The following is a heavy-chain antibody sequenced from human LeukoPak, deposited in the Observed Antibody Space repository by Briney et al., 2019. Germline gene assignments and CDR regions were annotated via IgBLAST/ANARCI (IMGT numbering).Heavy chain of an antibody. Sequence: GGSLRLSCAASGFTFSSYSMNWVRQAPGKGLEWVSSISSSSSYIYYADSVKGRFTISRDNAKNSLYLQVNSLRAEDTAVYYCASNLRPYYDFWSGYSIHPRPFDYWGQGTLVTVSS. D-gene: IGHD3-3*01. J-gene: IGHJ4*02. V-gene: IGHV3-21*01. CDR1: GFTFSSYS. CDR3: ASNLRPYYDFWSGYSIHPRPFDY. CDR2: ISSSSSYI.